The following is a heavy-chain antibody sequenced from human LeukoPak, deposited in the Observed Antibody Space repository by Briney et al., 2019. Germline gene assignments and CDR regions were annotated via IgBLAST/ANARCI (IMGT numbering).Heavy chain of an antibody. Sequence: PGGSLRLSCAASGFTFSDYYMSWIRQAPGKGLEWISYISSSGSTIYYADSVKGRFTISKDTSKNTVDLLMNNVRAEDTALYYCAKGKFGDPLNYWGQGTLVTVSS. V-gene: IGHV3-11*01. J-gene: IGHJ4*02. CDR2: ISSSGSTI. D-gene: IGHD3-10*01. CDR3: AKGKFGDPLNY. CDR1: GFTFSDYY.